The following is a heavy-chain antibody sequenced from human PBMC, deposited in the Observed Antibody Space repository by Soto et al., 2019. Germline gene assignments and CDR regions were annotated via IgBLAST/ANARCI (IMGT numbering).Heavy chain of an antibody. D-gene: IGHD2-2*01. Sequence: SVKVSCKASGGTFSSYAISWVRQAPGQGLEWMGGIIPIFGTANYAQKFQGRVTITADESTSTAYMELSSLRSEDTAVYYCAWDERYQLPGMDVWGQGTTVTVSS. J-gene: IGHJ6*02. CDR2: IIPIFGTA. V-gene: IGHV1-69*13. CDR3: AWDERYQLPGMDV. CDR1: GGTFSSYA.